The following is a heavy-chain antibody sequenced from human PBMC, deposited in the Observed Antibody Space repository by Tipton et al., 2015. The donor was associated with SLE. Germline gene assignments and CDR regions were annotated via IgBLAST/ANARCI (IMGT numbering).Heavy chain of an antibody. D-gene: IGHD3-3*01. CDR3: ARVTYDFWSGSHDAFDI. J-gene: IGHJ3*02. Sequence: QLVQSGAEVKKPGASVKVSCKASGYTFTSYYMHWVRQAPGQGLEWMGWINPNSGGTNYAQKFQGRVTMTRDTSISTAYMELSRLRSDDTAVYYCARVTYDFWSGSHDAFDIWGQGTMVTVSS. CDR2: INPNSGGT. CDR1: GYTFTSYY. V-gene: IGHV1-2*02.